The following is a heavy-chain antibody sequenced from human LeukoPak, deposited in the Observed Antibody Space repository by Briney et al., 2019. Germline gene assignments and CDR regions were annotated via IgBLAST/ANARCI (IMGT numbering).Heavy chain of an antibody. D-gene: IGHD6-6*01. Sequence: GASVKVSCKVSGYTLTELSMHWVRQAPGKGLEWMGGFDPGDGEAIYAQKFQGRVTMTEDTSTDTAYMELSSLRSEDTAVYYCATDQRWTTYSSSWRDYYYYYMDVWGKGTTVTVSS. V-gene: IGHV1-24*01. CDR2: FDPGDGEA. J-gene: IGHJ6*03. CDR3: ATDQRWTTYSSSWRDYYYYYMDV. CDR1: GYTLTELS.